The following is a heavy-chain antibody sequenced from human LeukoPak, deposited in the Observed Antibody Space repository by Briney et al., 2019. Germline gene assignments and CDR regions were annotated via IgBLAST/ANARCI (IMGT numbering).Heavy chain of an antibody. D-gene: IGHD4-11*01. V-gene: IGHV3-30*02. Sequence: GGSLRLSCAASGFTFSSYGMHWVRQAPGKGLEWVAFIRYDGSNKYYAVSVKGRFTISRDNSKNTLYLQMNSLRAEDTAVYYCAKDFGPTVTTSSGDYWGQGTLVTVSS. CDR1: GFTFSSYG. J-gene: IGHJ4*02. CDR2: IRYDGSNK. CDR3: AKDFGPTVTTSSGDY.